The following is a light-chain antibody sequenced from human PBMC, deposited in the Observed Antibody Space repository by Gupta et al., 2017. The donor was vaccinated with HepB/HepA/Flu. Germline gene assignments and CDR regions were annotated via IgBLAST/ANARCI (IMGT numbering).Light chain of an antibody. J-gene: IGLJ3*02. Sequence: SYELPHPPSVSVSPGQTARITCSGDPLSKKYAYWYQQKPGQAPVMVIYKDSVRPSGIPERFSGSHTGTTVTLTSGTVQAEDEADYYCQSADSSAWVFGGGTKVTVL. CDR2: KDS. CDR3: QSADSSAWV. CDR1: PLSKKY. V-gene: IGLV3-25*03.